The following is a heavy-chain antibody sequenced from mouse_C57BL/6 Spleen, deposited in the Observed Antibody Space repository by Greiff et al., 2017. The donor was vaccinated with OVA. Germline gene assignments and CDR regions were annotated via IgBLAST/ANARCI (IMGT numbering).Heavy chain of an antibody. J-gene: IGHJ1*03. V-gene: IGHV5-4*01. CDR2: ISDGGSYT. CDR1: GFTFSSYA. D-gene: IGHD2-5*01. CDR3: ARDHYSNYGWYFDV. Sequence: DVMLVESGGGLVKPGGSLKLSCAASGFTFSSYAMSWVRQTPEKRLEWVATISDGGSYTYYPDNVKGRFTISRDNAKNNLYLQMSHLKSEDTAMYYCARDHYSNYGWYFDVWGTGTTVTVSS.